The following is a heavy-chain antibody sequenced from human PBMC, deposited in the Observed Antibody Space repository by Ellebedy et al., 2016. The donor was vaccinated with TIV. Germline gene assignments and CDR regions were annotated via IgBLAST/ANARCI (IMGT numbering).Heavy chain of an antibody. Sequence: MPSETLSLTCAISGDSVSNNGVTWNWIRQSPSRGLEWLGRAYYRSKWLNDYAVSVKGRISISPDTSKNQISLQLASVTPEDTAVYYCARDPSRCWSCLDVWGQGTTVTVSS. V-gene: IGHV6-1*01. D-gene: IGHD3-3*01. CDR3: ARDPSRCWSCLDV. CDR1: GDSVSNNGVT. CDR2: AYYRSKWLN. J-gene: IGHJ6*02.